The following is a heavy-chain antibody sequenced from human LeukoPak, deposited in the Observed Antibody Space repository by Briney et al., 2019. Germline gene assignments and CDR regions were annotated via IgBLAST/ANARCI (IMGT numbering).Heavy chain of an antibody. V-gene: IGHV1-2*02. J-gene: IGHJ4*02. CDR1: GYTFTGHY. D-gene: IGHD3-22*01. CDR3: ARDQNYYDTNTYYGIDC. CDR2: VNANNGAT. Sequence: ASVKVSCKTSGYTFTGHYIHWVRQAPGQELQWVGWVNANNGATHCAQKLQDRVTMTRDTSISTAYMELSRLTSDDTAVYYCARDQNYYDTNTYYGIDCWGQGTLVTVSS.